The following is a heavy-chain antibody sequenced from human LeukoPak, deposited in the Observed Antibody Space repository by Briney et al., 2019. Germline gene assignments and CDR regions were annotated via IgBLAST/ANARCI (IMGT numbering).Heavy chain of an antibody. CDR2: INHSGST. Sequence: SETLSLTCAVYGGSFSGYYWSWIRQPPGKGLEWIGEINHSGSTNYNPSLKSRVTILVDTSKNQFSLKLSSVTAADTAVYYCARRVPAAIHYSYYGMDVWGQGTTVTVSS. V-gene: IGHV4-34*01. J-gene: IGHJ6*02. D-gene: IGHD2-2*01. CDR1: GGSFSGYY. CDR3: ARRVPAAIHYSYYGMDV.